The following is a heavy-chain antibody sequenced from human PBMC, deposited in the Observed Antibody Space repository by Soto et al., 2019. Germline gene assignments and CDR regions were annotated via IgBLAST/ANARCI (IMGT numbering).Heavy chain of an antibody. CDR1: GGSISSGDYY. CDR2: IYYSGST. Sequence: SETLSLTCTVSGGSISSGDYYWSWIRQPPGKGLEWIGYIYYSGSTYYNPSLKSRVTISVDTSKNQFSLKLSSVTAADTAVYYCARVEMATHTIDYWGQGTLVTVSS. D-gene: IGHD5-12*01. J-gene: IGHJ4*02. V-gene: IGHV4-30-4*01. CDR3: ARVEMATHTIDY.